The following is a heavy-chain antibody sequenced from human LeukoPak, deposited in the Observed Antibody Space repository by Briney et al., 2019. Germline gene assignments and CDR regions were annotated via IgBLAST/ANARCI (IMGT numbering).Heavy chain of an antibody. Sequence: GGSLRLSCAASGFTFSSYSMSWVRQAPGKGLEWVAFIRYDGSNKYYADSVKGRFTISRDNSKNALYLQMNSLRAEDTAVYYCAKEYCSSTSCYGWFDPWGQGTLVTVSS. D-gene: IGHD2-2*01. CDR1: GFTFSSYS. CDR3: AKEYCSSTSCYGWFDP. J-gene: IGHJ5*02. V-gene: IGHV3-30*02. CDR2: IRYDGSNK.